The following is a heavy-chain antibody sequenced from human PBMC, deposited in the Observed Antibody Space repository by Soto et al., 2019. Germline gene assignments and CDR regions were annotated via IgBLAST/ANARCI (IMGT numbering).Heavy chain of an antibody. CDR2: FSGSDGST. V-gene: IGHV3-23*01. CDR3: AKERSSGYYFFDY. J-gene: IGHJ4*02. CDR1: GFTFRNYA. D-gene: IGHD5-12*01. Sequence: EVQLFESGGGLVQPGGPLRLSWAASGFTFRNYAMSCVRQAPGEGLEWVSTFSGSDGSTYYADSVKGRFTISRDISKNTLYLQMNSLRAEDTAIYYCAKERSSGYYFFDYWGQGTLVTVSS.